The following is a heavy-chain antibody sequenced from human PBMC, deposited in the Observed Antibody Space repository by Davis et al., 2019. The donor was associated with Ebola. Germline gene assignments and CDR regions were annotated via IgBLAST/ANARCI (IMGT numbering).Heavy chain of an antibody. V-gene: IGHV3-48*01. CDR2: ISSSSSTI. J-gene: IGHJ4*02. D-gene: IGHD5-24*01. Sequence: GGSLRLSCAASGFTFSSYSMNWVRRAPGKGLEWVSYISSSSSTIYYADSVKGRFTISRHNSKNTLYLQMNSLRAEDTAVYYCARGRDGYNFRYWGQGTLVTVSS. CDR1: GFTFSSYS. CDR3: ARGRDGYNFRY.